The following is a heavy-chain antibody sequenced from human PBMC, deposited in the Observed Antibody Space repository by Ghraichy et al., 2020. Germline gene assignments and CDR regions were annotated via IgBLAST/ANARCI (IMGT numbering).Heavy chain of an antibody. CDR3: ARDQFPNPRIAEAGKYFQH. D-gene: IGHD6-13*01. Sequence: SVKVSCKASGGTFSSYAISWVRQAPGQGLEWMGRIIPILGIANYAQKFQGRVTITADKSTSTAYMELSSLRSEDTAVYYCARDQFPNPRIAEAGKYFQHWGQGTLVTVSS. CDR1: GGTFSSYA. CDR2: IIPILGIA. J-gene: IGHJ1*01. V-gene: IGHV1-69*04.